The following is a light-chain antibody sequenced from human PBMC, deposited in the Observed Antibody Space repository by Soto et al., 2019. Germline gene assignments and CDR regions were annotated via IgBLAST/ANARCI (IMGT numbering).Light chain of an antibody. CDR1: QSVSIW. CDR3: QQYNNWPRT. V-gene: IGKV1-5*03. Sequence: TQMTQSPSTLSASVGDRVTITCRASQSVSIWLAWYQQKPGRAPKLLIHKASTLESGVPSRFSGSGSGTEFTLTISSLQSDDFAVYYCQQYNNWPRTFGQGTKVDIK. CDR2: KAS. J-gene: IGKJ1*01.